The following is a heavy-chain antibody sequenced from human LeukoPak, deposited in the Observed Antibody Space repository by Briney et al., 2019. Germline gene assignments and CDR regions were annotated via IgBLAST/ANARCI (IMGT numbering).Heavy chain of an antibody. CDR1: GFSLSRYT. CDR2: IYSGGST. CDR3: ARARDYRFDY. V-gene: IGHV3-66*01. Sequence: GGSLRLSCAASGFSLSRYTISWVRQAPGKGLEWVSFIYSGGSTHYADSVKGRLTISRDNSKNTLYLEMNSLRVEDTAVYYCARARDYRFDYWGQGALVTVSS. D-gene: IGHD4-17*01. J-gene: IGHJ4*02.